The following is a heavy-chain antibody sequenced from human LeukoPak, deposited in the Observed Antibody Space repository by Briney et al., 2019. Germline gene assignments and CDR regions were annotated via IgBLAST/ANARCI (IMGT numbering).Heavy chain of an antibody. Sequence: ASVKVSCKVSGYTLTELSMHWVRQAPGKGLAWMGGFDPEDGETIYAQKFQGRVTMTEDTSTDTAYMELSSLRSEDTAVYYCATIFPITNRHYALDIWGQGTMVTVSS. D-gene: IGHD5-12*01. CDR2: FDPEDGET. V-gene: IGHV1-24*01. CDR1: GYTLTELS. CDR3: ATIFPITNRHYALDI. J-gene: IGHJ3*02.